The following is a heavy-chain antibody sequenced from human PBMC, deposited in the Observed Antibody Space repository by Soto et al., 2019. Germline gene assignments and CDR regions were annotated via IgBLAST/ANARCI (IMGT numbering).Heavy chain of an antibody. V-gene: IGHV4-31*03. CDR3: AREGYSSQNWFDP. J-gene: IGHJ5*02. CDR2: IYYSGST. CDR1: GGSISSGGYY. Sequence: SETLSLTCTVSGGSISSGGYYWSWIRQHPGKGLERIGYIYYSGSTYYNPSLKSRVTISVDTSKNQFSLKLSSVTAADTAVYYCAREGYSSQNWFDPWGQGTLVTVSS. D-gene: IGHD6-13*01.